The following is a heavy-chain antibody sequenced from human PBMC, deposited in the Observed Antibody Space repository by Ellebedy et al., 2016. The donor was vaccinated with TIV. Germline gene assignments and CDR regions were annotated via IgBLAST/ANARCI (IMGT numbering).Heavy chain of an antibody. CDR2: IYSSGST. D-gene: IGHD6-6*01. CDR1: GGSISNYY. Sequence: SETLSLTXTVSGGSISNYYWTWIRQPAGKGLEWIGRIYSSGSTNYNPSLKSRVTMSVDTSNNQFSLKLSSVTAADTAVYYCAREGRSSSPGYWGQGTLVTVSS. J-gene: IGHJ4*02. CDR3: AREGRSSSPGY. V-gene: IGHV4-4*07.